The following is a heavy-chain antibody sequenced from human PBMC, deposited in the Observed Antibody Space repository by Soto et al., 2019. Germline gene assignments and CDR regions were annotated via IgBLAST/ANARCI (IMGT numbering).Heavy chain of an antibody. CDR1: GGSISSSSYY. J-gene: IGHJ4*02. Sequence: QLQLQESGPGLVKPSETLSLTCTVSGGSISSSSYYRGWIRQPPGKGLEWIGSISYGGTTYYNPSLKGRLIISVDTSRDQFSLKLSSVTAADTAVYYCASSAIFGVVDNFDYWGQGTLVTVSS. V-gene: IGHV4-39*01. CDR2: ISYGGTT. CDR3: ASSAIFGVVDNFDY. D-gene: IGHD3-3*01.